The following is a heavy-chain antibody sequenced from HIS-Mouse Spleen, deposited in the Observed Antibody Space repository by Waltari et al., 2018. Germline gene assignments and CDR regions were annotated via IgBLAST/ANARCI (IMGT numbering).Heavy chain of an antibody. V-gene: IGHV2-70*15. CDR2: IDWDDDK. Sequence: QVTLRESGPALVKPTQTLTLTCTFSGFSPSTSEMCVSWIRQPPGKALEWLARIDWDDDKYYSTSLKTRLTISKDTSKNQVVLTMTNMDPVDTATYYCARIAEGYSSGWYAFDYWGQGTLVTVSS. J-gene: IGHJ4*02. D-gene: IGHD6-19*01. CDR3: ARIAEGYSSGWYAFDY. CDR1: GFSPSTSEMC.